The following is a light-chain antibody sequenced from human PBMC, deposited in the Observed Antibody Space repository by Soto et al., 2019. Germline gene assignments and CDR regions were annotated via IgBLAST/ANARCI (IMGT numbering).Light chain of an antibody. V-gene: IGKV3-20*01. CDR1: QSVSSSY. CDR2: GSS. Sequence: VLTQSPGTLSLSPGERATLSCRASQSVSSSYLAWYQQKPGQAPRLLIYGSSTRATGIPDRFSGSGSGTDFTLTISRLEPEDFAVYYCQQYGDSPRTFGQGTKVDIK. CDR3: QQYGDSPRT. J-gene: IGKJ1*01.